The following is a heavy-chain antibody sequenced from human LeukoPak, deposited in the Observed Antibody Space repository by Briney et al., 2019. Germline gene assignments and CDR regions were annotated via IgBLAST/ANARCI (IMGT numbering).Heavy chain of an antibody. V-gene: IGHV3-23*01. J-gene: IGHJ4*02. Sequence: GGSLRLSCAASGFTFSSYAMSWVRQAPGKGLEWVSAISGSGGSTYYADSVKGRFTISRDNSKNTLYLQMNSLRAEDTAVYYCAKGRVGGQLWFNFDYFDYWGQGTLVTVSS. CDR3: AKGRVGGQLWFNFDYFDY. D-gene: IGHD5-18*01. CDR2: ISGSGGST. CDR1: GFTFSSYA.